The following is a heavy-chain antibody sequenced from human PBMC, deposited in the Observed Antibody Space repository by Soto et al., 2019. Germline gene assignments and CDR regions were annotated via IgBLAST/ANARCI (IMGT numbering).Heavy chain of an antibody. J-gene: IGHJ6*02. CDR1: GGSISSGGYY. CDR3: AREPRVAAADYYYYYGMDV. D-gene: IGHD6-13*01. Sequence: QVQLQESGPGLVKPSQTLSLTCTVSGGSISSGGYYWSWIRQHPGKGLEWIGYIYYSGSTYYNPSLQSRVTISVDTSKNQFSLKLSSVTAADTAVYYCAREPRVAAADYYYYYGMDVWGQGTTVTVSS. CDR2: IYYSGST. V-gene: IGHV4-31*03.